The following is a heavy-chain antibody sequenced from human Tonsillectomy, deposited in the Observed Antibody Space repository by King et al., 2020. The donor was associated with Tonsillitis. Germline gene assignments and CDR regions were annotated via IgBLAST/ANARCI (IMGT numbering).Heavy chain of an antibody. D-gene: IGHD3-9*01. V-gene: IGHV3-66*04. Sequence: VQLVESGGGLVQPGGSLRLSCAASGFTVSSNYMSWVRQAPGKGLDWVSVIYSGGSTYYADSVKGRFTISRDNSKNTLYLQMNSLRAEDTAVYYCAGQQSNLYDIRDAFDIWGQGTMVTVSS. J-gene: IGHJ3*02. CDR3: AGQQSNLYDIRDAFDI. CDR2: IYSGGST. CDR1: GFTVSSNY.